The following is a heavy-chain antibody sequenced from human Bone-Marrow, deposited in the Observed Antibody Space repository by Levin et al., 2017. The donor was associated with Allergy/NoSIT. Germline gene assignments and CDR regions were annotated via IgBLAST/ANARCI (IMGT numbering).Heavy chain of an antibody. V-gene: IGHV1-69*13. J-gene: IGHJ5*02. CDR2: IIPIFGTA. D-gene: IGHD4-11*01. CDR3: ARALGYSNYGNWFDP. Sequence: ASVKVSCKASGGTFSSYAISWVRQAPGQGLEWMGGIIPIFGTANYAQKFQGRVTITADESTSTAYMELSSLRSEDTAVYYCARALGYSNYGNWFDPWGQGTLVTVSS. CDR1: GGTFSSYA.